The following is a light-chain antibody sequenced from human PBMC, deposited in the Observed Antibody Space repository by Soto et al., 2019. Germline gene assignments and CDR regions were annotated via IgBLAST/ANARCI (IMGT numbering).Light chain of an antibody. Sequence: AIQMTQSPSSLSASVGDRVIITCRASQGIGNDLGWYQKKPEKAPELLIYAASSLRSGVPSRFSGTGSGTDFTLTISSLQPEDFATYYCLHEYSYPLAFGGGTKVEIK. CDR3: LHEYSYPLA. CDR1: QGIGND. CDR2: AAS. V-gene: IGKV1-6*01. J-gene: IGKJ4*01.